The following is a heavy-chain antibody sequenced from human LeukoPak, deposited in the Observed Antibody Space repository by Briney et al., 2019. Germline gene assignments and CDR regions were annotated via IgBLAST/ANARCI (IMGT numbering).Heavy chain of an antibody. D-gene: IGHD3-22*01. CDR1: GFTVSGSA. CDR3: TRPHTYYYDSSGYYYVDY. CDR2: IRSKANSYAT. J-gene: IGHJ4*02. Sequence: GGSLKLSCAASGFTVSGSAMHWVRQASGKGLEWVGRIRSKANSYATAYAASVKGRFTISRDDSKNTAYLQMNSLKTEDTAVHYCTRPHTYYYDSSGYYYVDYWGQGTLVTVSS. V-gene: IGHV3-73*01.